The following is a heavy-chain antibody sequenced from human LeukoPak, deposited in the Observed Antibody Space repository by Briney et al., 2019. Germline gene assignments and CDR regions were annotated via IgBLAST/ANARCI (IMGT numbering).Heavy chain of an antibody. V-gene: IGHV3-30-3*01. CDR1: GFTFSSYA. J-gene: IGHJ4*02. Sequence: QAGGSLRLSCAASGFTFSSYAMHWVRQAPGKGLEWVAVISYDGSNKYYADSVKGRFTISRDNSKNTLYLQMNSLRAEDTAVYYCARVPGSYYVDFDYWGQGTLVTVSS. CDR2: ISYDGSNK. CDR3: ARVPGSYYVDFDY. D-gene: IGHD3-10*01.